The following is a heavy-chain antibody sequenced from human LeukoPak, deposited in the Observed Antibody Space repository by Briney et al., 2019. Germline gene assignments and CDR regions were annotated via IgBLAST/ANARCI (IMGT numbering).Heavy chain of an antibody. CDR3: ARDRCSSTSCYTLYY. V-gene: IGHV3-30-3*01. CDR2: ISYDGSNK. D-gene: IGHD2-2*02. Sequence: GRSLTLSCAASGFTFSSYAMHWVRQAPGKGLEWVAVISYDGSNKYYADSVKGRLTICRDNSKNTLYLQMNSLRAEDTAVYYRARDRCSSTSCYTLYYWGQGTLVTVSS. CDR1: GFTFSSYA. J-gene: IGHJ4*02.